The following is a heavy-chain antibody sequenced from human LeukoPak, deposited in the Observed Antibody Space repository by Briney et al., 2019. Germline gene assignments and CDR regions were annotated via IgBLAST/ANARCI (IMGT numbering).Heavy chain of an antibody. Sequence: GGSLRLSCAASGFTFSSYWMHWVRQAPGKGLEWVSSISASSSYIFNADSLKGRFTISRDNSKNMLSLQMNSLRAEDTAVYYCAKGMGYASGSSYSYYYYMDVWGKGTTVTISS. J-gene: IGHJ6*03. CDR2: ISASSSYI. D-gene: IGHD3-10*01. CDR3: AKGMGYASGSSYSYYYYMDV. CDR1: GFTFSSYW. V-gene: IGHV3-21*04.